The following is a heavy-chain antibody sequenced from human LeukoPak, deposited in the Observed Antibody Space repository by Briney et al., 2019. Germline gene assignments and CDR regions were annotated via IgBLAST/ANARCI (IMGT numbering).Heavy chain of an antibody. D-gene: IGHD3-10*01. V-gene: IGHV1-18*01. CDR1: GYTFTSYG. CDR2: ISAYNGNT. J-gene: IGHJ4*02. CDR3: ARDLAMTGSYYPYYFDY. Sequence: ASVKVSCKASGYTFTSYGISWVRQAPGQGLEWMGWISAYNGNTNYAQKLQGRVTMTTDTSTSTAYMELRSLRSDDTAVYYCARDLAMTGSYYPYYFDYWGQGTLVTVSS.